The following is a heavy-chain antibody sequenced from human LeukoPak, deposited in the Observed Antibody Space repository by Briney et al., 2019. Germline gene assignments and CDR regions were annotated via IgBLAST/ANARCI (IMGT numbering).Heavy chain of an antibody. CDR3: ARVGMYYDFWSGYYRGSSGWFDP. CDR1: GGSFSGYY. V-gene: IGHV4-34*01. Sequence: SETLSLTCAVYGGSFSGYYWSWIRQPPGKGLEWIGEINHSGSTNYNPSLKSRVTISVDTSKNQFSLKLSSVTAADTAVYYCARVGMYYDFWSGYYRGSSGWFDPWGQGTLVTVSS. J-gene: IGHJ5*02. CDR2: INHSGST. D-gene: IGHD3-3*01.